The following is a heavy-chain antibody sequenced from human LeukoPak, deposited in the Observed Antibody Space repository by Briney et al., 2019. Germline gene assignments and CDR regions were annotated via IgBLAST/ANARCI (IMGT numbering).Heavy chain of an antibody. D-gene: IGHD3-10*01. CDR3: ARVGVPPDYYGSGRLFDY. Sequence: SETLSLTCTVSGGSISSYYWSWIRQPPGKGLEWIGYIYYSGSTNYNPSLKSRVTISVDTSKNQFSLKLSSVTAADTAVYYCARVGVPPDYYGSGRLFDYWGQGTLVTVSS. CDR1: GGSISSYY. V-gene: IGHV4-59*01. CDR2: IYYSGST. J-gene: IGHJ4*02.